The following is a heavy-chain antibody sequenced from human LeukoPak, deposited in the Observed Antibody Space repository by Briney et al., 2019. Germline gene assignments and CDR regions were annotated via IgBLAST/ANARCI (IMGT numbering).Heavy chain of an antibody. V-gene: IGHV3-21*01. CDR1: GFTFSDYF. D-gene: IGHD1-20*01. J-gene: IGHJ4*02. CDR3: PRDLTALTF. Sequence: PGGSLRLSCAASGFTFSDYFMNWVRQAPGGGLEWVSSISNDNDCMYYADSVMGRFTISSDNAKKLLYLQMNGLRADDTAAYYFPRDLTALTFWGPGVLVSLAS. CDR2: ISNDNDCM.